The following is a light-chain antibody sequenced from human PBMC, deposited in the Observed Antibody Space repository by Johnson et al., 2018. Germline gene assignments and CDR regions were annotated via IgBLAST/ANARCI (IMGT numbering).Light chain of an antibody. CDR3: GTWDSSLSAGNV. CDR2: ENN. V-gene: IGLV1-51*02. Sequence: QCVLTQPPSVSAAPGQKVTISCSGSSSNIGNNYVSWYQQLPGTAPKLLIYENNKRPSGIPDRFSGSKSGPSATLGITGLQTGDEADYYCGTWDSSLSAGNVFGTGTKVTVL. J-gene: IGLJ1*01. CDR1: SSNIGNNY.